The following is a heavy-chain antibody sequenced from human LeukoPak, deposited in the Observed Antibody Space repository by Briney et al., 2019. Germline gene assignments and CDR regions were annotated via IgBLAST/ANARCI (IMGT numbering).Heavy chain of an antibody. Sequence: GGSLRLSCAASGFTFSSYAMHWVRQAPGKGLEWVAVISYDGSNKYYADSVKGRFTISRDNSKNTLYLQMNSLRAEDTAVYYCARPEPYCGGDCPFDYWGQGTLVTVSS. D-gene: IGHD2-21*01. J-gene: IGHJ4*02. CDR1: GFTFSSYA. V-gene: IGHV3-30-3*01. CDR2: ISYDGSNK. CDR3: ARPEPYCGGDCPFDY.